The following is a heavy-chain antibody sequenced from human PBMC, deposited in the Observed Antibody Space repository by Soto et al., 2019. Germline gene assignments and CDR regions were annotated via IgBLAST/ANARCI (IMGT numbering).Heavy chain of an antibody. D-gene: IGHD3-22*01. CDR3: ARVIVRTSYYDSSGYYFKY. Sequence: GGSLRLSCAASGFTVSSKYMTWVRQAPGKGLEWVSVVYSGASTYYADSVKGRFTISRDDSKNTLYLQMNSLRAEDTAVYYCARVIVRTSYYDSSGYYFKYWGQGTLVTVSS. V-gene: IGHV3-66*01. J-gene: IGHJ4*02. CDR1: GFTVSSKY. CDR2: VYSGAST.